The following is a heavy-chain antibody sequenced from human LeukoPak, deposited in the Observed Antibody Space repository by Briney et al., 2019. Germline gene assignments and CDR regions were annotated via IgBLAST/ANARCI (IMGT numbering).Heavy chain of an antibody. V-gene: IGHV4-30-2*01. Sequence: KPSETLSLTCAVSACSMSSGGYSWSWIRQPPGKGLEWIGYTYHSGSTYYNPCLKSRVTISVDRSKNQFSLKLSSVTAADTAVYYCARAGSRATNDAFDIWGQGPMVTVSS. CDR2: TYHSGST. CDR3: ARAGSRATNDAFDI. CDR1: ACSMSSGGYS. D-gene: IGHD1-26*01. J-gene: IGHJ3*02.